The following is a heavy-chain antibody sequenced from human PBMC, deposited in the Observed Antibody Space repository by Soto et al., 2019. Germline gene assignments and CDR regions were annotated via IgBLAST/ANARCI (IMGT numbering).Heavy chain of an antibody. D-gene: IGHD3-22*01. CDR2: ISAYNGNT. J-gene: IGHJ3*01. CDR3: ARGSLNYYDSSGYPGIDDFDL. CDR1: GYTFTSYG. V-gene: IGHV1-18*01. Sequence: ASVKVSCKASGYTFTSYGISWVRQAPGQGLEWMGWISAYNGNTNYAQKLQGRVTMTTDTSTSTAYMELRSLRSDDTAVYYCARGSLNYYDSSGYPGIDDFDLWGHGTLVTAS.